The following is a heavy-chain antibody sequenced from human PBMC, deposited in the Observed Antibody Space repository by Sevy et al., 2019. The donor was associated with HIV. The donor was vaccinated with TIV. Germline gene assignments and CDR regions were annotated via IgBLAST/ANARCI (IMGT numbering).Heavy chain of an antibody. D-gene: IGHD1-26*01. CDR3: AGENAWGKGYS. V-gene: IGHV4-59*08. J-gene: IGHJ4*02. CDR1: GGSITSLY. CDR2: IYYNGNI. Sequence: SETLSLTCTVSGGSITSLYWNWIRQSPGKGLEWIANIYYNGNINYNPSLKSRVTLSLDTSKNQLSLRLSSETAADTAMYYCAGENAWGKGYSWGQGTLVTVSS.